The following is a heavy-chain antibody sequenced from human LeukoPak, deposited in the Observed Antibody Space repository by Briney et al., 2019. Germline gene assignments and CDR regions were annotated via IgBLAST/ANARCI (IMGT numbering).Heavy chain of an antibody. Sequence: GGSLRLSCAAAGFTFRSYAMNWVRQAPGKGLEWVSTISGSGGRTYYADSVKGRFTISRDNSRNTLYLQMNSLGAEDTAVYYCAKGDYEARGFLDYWGQGTLVTVSS. D-gene: IGHD4-17*01. V-gene: IGHV3-23*01. CDR2: ISGSGGRT. J-gene: IGHJ4*02. CDR1: GFTFRSYA. CDR3: AKGDYEARGFLDY.